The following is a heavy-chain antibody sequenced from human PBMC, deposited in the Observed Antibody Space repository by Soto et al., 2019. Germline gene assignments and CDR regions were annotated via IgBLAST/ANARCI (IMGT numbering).Heavy chain of an antibody. CDR3: ARGGYEECSSSSGVYYYYYGMDV. CDR2: TYYRSKWYN. J-gene: IGHJ6*02. D-gene: IGHD6-6*01. CDR1: GDSVSSNSAA. Sequence: SQTLSLTCAISGDSVSSNSAAWNWIRQSPSRGLEWLGRTYYRSKWYNDYAVSVKSRITINPDTSKNQFSLQLNSVTPEDTAVYYCARGGYEECSSSSGVYYYYYGMDVWGQGTTVTVSS. V-gene: IGHV6-1*01.